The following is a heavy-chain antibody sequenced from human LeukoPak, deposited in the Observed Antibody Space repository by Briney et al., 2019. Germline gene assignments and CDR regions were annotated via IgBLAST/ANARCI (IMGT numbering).Heavy chain of an antibody. CDR2: ISGSGGST. CDR1: GFTFSSYA. D-gene: IGHD1-26*01. V-gene: IGHV3-23*01. J-gene: IGHJ4*02. Sequence: GGSLRLSCAASGFTFSSYAMSWVRQAPGKGLEWVLAISGSGGSTYYADSVKGRFTISRDNSKNTLYLQMNSLRAEDTAVYYCASHSGSYLRYFDYWGQGTLVTVSS. CDR3: ASHSGSYLRYFDY.